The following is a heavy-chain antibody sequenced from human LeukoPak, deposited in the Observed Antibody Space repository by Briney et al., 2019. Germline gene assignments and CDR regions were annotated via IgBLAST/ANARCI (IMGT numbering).Heavy chain of an antibody. CDR2: IRSKANGYTT. CDR3: TRLAGGDAFDI. D-gene: IGHD2-15*01. CDR1: GFTFSGSP. J-gene: IGHJ3*02. Sequence: QPGGSLRLSCAASGFTFSGSPIHWVRQASGKGLEWVGRIRSKANGYTTAYGASVKGRFTISRDDSQRATYVQMNSLKIEDTAVYYCTRLAGGDAFDIWGPGTMVTVSS. V-gene: IGHV3-73*01.